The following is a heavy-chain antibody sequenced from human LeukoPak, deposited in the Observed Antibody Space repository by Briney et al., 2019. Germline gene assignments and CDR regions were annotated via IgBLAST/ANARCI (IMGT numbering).Heavy chain of an antibody. V-gene: IGHV3-30-3*01. D-gene: IGHD4-17*01. CDR3: ARLYGDYDY. CDR2: ISYDGSNK. Sequence: ARSLRLSCAASGFTFSSYAMHWVRQAPGKGLEWVAVISYDGSNKYYADSVKGRFTISRDNSKNTLYLQMNSLRAEDAAVYYCARLYGDYDYWGQGTLVTVSS. CDR1: GFTFSSYA. J-gene: IGHJ4*02.